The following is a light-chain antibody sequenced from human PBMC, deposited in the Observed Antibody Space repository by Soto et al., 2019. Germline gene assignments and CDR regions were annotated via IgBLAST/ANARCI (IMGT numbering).Light chain of an antibody. V-gene: IGKV3-11*01. CDR3: QQRSNWPST. J-gene: IGKJ4*01. CDR1: QSVSRY. CDR2: DAS. Sequence: EIVLTQSPATLSLSPGERATLSCRASQSVSRYLAWYQQKPGQAPRLLIYDASNMATGIPTRFSGSGSGTDFARTISSLEPEDCAVYYCQQRSNWPSTFGGGTKVEIK.